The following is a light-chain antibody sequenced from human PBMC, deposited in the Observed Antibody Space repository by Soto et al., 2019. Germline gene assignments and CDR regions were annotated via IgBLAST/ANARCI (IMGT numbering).Light chain of an antibody. CDR2: EVS. J-gene: IGLJ1*01. CDR3: SSFADSSARDYV. Sequence: QSALTQPASVSGSLGQSITISCTGTTTDIGNYNYVSWYQQSPGKAPKLLIYEVSNRPSGVSSRFSGSKSGNTASLTISGLQADDESHYYCSSFADSSARDYVFGGGTKLTVL. V-gene: IGLV2-14*01. CDR1: TTDIGNYNY.